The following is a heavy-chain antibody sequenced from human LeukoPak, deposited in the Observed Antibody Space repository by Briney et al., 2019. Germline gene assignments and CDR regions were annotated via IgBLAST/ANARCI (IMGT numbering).Heavy chain of an antibody. Sequence: GRSLRLSWAASGFTFSSYAMHWVRQAPGKGLEWVAVISYDGSNKYYADSVKGRFTISRDNSKNTLYLQMNSLRAEDTAVYYCARDYYDSSGFVDYWGQGTLVTVSS. V-gene: IGHV3-30-3*01. CDR3: ARDYYDSSGFVDY. J-gene: IGHJ4*02. CDR1: GFTFSSYA. D-gene: IGHD3-22*01. CDR2: ISYDGSNK.